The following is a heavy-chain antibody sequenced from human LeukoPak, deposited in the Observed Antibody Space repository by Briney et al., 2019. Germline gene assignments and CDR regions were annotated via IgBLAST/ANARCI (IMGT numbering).Heavy chain of an antibody. CDR1: RFTFSSYW. J-gene: IGHJ4*02. CDR2: IKQDGSEK. V-gene: IGHV3-7*03. Sequence: PGGSLRLSCAASRFTFSSYWMSWVRQAPGKGLEWVANIKQDGSEKYYVDSVKGRFTISRDNAKNSLYLQMNSLRAEDTAAYYCARVPSLWFGEADYWGQGTLVTVSS. CDR3: ARVPSLWFGEADY. D-gene: IGHD3-10*01.